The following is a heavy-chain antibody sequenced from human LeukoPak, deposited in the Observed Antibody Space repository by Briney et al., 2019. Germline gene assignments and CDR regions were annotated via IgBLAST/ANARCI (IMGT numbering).Heavy chain of an antibody. CDR2: IRYDGSNK. D-gene: IGHD6-13*01. Sequence: PGGSLRLSCAASGFTFSSYSMNWVRQAPGKGLEWVAFIRYDGSNKYYADSVKGRFTISRDNSKNTLYLQMNSLRAEDTAVYYCAKDMGRQQLRFDYWGQGTLVTVSS. CDR1: GFTFSSYS. V-gene: IGHV3-30*02. CDR3: AKDMGRQQLRFDY. J-gene: IGHJ4*02.